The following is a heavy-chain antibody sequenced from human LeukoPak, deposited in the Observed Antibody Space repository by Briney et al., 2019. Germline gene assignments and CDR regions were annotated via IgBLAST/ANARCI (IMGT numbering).Heavy chain of an antibody. J-gene: IGHJ3*02. V-gene: IGHV4-31*03. Sequence: SQTLSLTCTVSGGSISSGGYYWSWIRPHPGKGLEWIGYIYYSGSTYYNPSLKSRVTISVDTSKNQFSLKLSSVTAADTAVYYCAREGGSWYSSSWPRSTPYAFDIWGQGTMVTVSS. CDR3: AREGGSWYSSSWPRSTPYAFDI. CDR1: GGSISSGGYY. CDR2: IYYSGST. D-gene: IGHD6-13*01.